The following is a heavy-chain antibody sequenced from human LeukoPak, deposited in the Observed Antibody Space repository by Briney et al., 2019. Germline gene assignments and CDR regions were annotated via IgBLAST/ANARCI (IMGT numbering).Heavy chain of an antibody. CDR1: GLTFSSYA. CDR2: IRVSGGST. Sequence: PGGPLNLPFEASGLTFSSYARSWFGQPPGKGLEWFSAIRVSGGSTYYADSVKGRFTISRDNSKNTLYLQMNSLRAEDTAVYYCAKDLNWCSGGSCYYSWFDPWGQGTLVTVSS. D-gene: IGHD2-15*01. CDR3: AKDLNWCSGGSCYYSWFDP. J-gene: IGHJ5*02. V-gene: IGHV3-23*01.